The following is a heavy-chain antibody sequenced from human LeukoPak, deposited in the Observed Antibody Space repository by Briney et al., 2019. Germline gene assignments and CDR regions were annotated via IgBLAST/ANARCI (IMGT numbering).Heavy chain of an antibody. D-gene: IGHD5-12*01. CDR2: INHSGST. J-gene: IGHJ4*02. CDR3: ASHNPGFGDIVATTAYYFDY. V-gene: IGHV4-34*01. CDR1: GGSFSGYY. Sequence: SETLSLTCAVYGGSFSGYYWSWIRQPPGKGLEWIGEINHSGSTNYNTSLKSRVTISVDTSKNHFSLKLSSVTAASTAVYYWASHNPGFGDIVATTAYYFDYWGQGTLVTVSS.